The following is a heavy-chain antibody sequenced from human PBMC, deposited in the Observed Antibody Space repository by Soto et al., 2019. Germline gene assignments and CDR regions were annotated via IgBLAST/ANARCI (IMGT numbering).Heavy chain of an antibody. Sequence: EVQLLESGGGLVQPGGSLRLSCAASGFTFSSYAMSWVRQAPGKGLEWVSAISGSGGSTYYADSVKGRFTISRDNSKNTLYLQMNSLRAEDTDVYYCAKDLRYSSSWYGGYYYYGMDVWGQGTTVTVSS. CDR3: AKDLRYSSSWYGGYYYYGMDV. CDR2: ISGSGGST. J-gene: IGHJ6*02. CDR1: GFTFSSYA. V-gene: IGHV3-23*01. D-gene: IGHD6-13*01.